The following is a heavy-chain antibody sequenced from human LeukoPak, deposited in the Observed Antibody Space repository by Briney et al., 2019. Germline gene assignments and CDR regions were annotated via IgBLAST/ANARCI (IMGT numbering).Heavy chain of an antibody. D-gene: IGHD2-2*01. J-gene: IGHJ6*02. CDR3: ARRYRSNSCYQMDI. Sequence: GESLKISCKGSGYSFNSYWIGWVHQMPGKGLEWMGFIYPSDSDTRYSPSFQGQVTISADKSISTAYLQWSSLKASDTAMYYCARRYRSNSCYQMDIWGQGTTVTVSS. CDR2: IYPSDSDT. CDR1: GYSFNSYW. V-gene: IGHV5-51*07.